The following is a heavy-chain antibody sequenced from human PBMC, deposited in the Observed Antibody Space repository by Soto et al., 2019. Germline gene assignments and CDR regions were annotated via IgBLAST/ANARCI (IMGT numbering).Heavy chain of an antibody. D-gene: IGHD5-12*01. CDR1: GGSISSYY. J-gene: IGHJ4*02. V-gene: IGHV4-59*01. Sequence: PSETLSLTCTVSGGSISSYYWSWIRQPPGKGLEWIGYIYYSGSTNYNPSLKSRVTISVDTSKNQFSLKLSSVTAADTAVYYCARDSGYDMADYWGQGTLVTVSS. CDR2: IYYSGST. CDR3: ARDSGYDMADY.